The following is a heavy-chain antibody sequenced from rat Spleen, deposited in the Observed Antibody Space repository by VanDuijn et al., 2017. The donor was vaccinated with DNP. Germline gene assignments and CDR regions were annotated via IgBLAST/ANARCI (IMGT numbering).Heavy chain of an antibody. J-gene: IGHJ3*01. D-gene: IGHD4-2*01. V-gene: IGHV4-2*01. CDR3: VTRGDPYDNWFAY. Sequence: EVKLVESGGGLVQPGRSLNLSCEVSGLNFNDYWMGWVRQAPGKGLEWIGEINEHSTIMNYGPSLKEKISFSRDNAQNTLYLQMSDLGSEDTAIYYCVTRGDPYDNWFAYWGRGTLVTVS. CDR1: GLNFNDYW. CDR2: INEHSTIM.